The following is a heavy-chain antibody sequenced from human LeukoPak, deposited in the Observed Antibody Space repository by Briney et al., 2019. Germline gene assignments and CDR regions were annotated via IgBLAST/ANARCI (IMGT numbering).Heavy chain of an antibody. CDR1: GGSFSGYY. J-gene: IGHJ4*02. CDR2: INHSGST. CDR3: ARGRSPVAAAGYYFDY. Sequence: SETLSLTCAVYGGSFSGYYWSWIRQPPGKGLEWIGEINHSGSTNYNLSLKSRVTISVDTSKNQFSLKLSSVTAADTAVYYCARGRSPVAAAGYYFDYWGQGTLVTVSS. V-gene: IGHV4-34*01. D-gene: IGHD6-13*01.